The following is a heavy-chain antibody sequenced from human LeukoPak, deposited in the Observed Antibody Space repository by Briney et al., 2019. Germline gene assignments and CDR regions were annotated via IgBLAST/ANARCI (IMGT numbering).Heavy chain of an antibody. V-gene: IGHV3-23*01. CDR3: AKGYGDYVDY. D-gene: IGHD4-17*01. CDR1: GFTFSSYA. Sequence: GGSLRLSCAASGFTFSSYAMSWVRQAPGKGLEWVSAMSGSGGSTYYADSVKGRFTISRDNSKNTLYLQMSSLRAEDKAVYYCAKGYGDYVDYWGQGTLVTVSS. CDR2: MSGSGGST. J-gene: IGHJ4*02.